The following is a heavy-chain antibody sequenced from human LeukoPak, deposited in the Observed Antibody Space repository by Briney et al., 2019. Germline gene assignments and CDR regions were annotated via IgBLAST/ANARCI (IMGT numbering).Heavy chain of an antibody. J-gene: IGHJ4*02. CDR2: IYYSGST. V-gene: IGHV4-59*12. CDR1: GGSISSYY. CDR3: ARLTSTYRGAAFDY. D-gene: IGHD3-10*01. Sequence: PSETLSLTCTVSGGSISSYYWSWIRQPPGKGLEWIGYIYYSGSTNYNPSLKSRVTISVDTSKNQFSLKLSSVTAAETAVYYCARLTSTYRGAAFDYWGQGTLVTVSS.